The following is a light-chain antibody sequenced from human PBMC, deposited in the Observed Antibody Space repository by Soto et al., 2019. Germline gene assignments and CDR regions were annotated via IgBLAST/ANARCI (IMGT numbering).Light chain of an antibody. CDR2: SNN. J-gene: IGLJ1*01. CDR3: AAWDDSLRGYV. Sequence: QSVLTQPPSASGTPGQRVTISCSGSSSNIGSNTVNWYQQLPGTAPKLLIYSNNQRPSGVPDRFSGSKSGTSASLAISGLQSEAEADYYCAAWDDSLRGYVFGTGTKLTVL. CDR1: SSNIGSNT. V-gene: IGLV1-44*01.